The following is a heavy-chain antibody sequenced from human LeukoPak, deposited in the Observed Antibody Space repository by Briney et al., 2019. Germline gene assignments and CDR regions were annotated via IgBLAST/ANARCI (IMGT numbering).Heavy chain of an antibody. CDR1: GYTFTVYY. CDR3: ARYKRQWLVGFDY. J-gene: IGHJ4*02. CDR2: INPNSGGT. Sequence: ASVTVSCKASGYTFTVYYMHWVRQAPGQGLEWMGWINPNSGGTNYAQKFQGRVTMTRDTSISTAYMELSRLRSDDTAVYYCARYKRQWLVGFDYWGQGTLVTVSS. V-gene: IGHV1-2*02. D-gene: IGHD6-19*01.